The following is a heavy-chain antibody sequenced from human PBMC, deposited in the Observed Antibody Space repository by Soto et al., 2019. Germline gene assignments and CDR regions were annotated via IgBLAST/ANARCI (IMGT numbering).Heavy chain of an antibody. J-gene: IGHJ4*02. CDR2: ISSSSSYI. CDR1: GFTFSSYS. V-gene: IGHV3-21*01. D-gene: IGHD4-17*01. Sequence: GGSLRLSCAASGFTFSSYSMNWVRQAPGKGLEWVSSISSSSSYIYYADSVKGRFTISRDNAKNSLYLQMNSLRAEDTAVYYCARYYGDYVKNDYWGQGTLVTVSS. CDR3: ARYYGDYVKNDY.